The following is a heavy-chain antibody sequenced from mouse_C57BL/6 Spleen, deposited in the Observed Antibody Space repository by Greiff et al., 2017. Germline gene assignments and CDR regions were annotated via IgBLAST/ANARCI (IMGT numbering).Heavy chain of an antibody. J-gene: IGHJ2*01. D-gene: IGHD1-1*01. V-gene: IGHV1-76*01. CDR2: IYPGSGNT. Sequence: QVQLKESGAELVRPGASVKLSCKASGYTFTDYYINWVKQRPGQGLEWIARIYPGSGNTYYNEKFKGKATLTAEKSSSTAYMQLSSLTSEDSAVYFCARGDTTVVDRGYFDYWGQGTTLTVSS. CDR3: ARGDTTVVDRGYFDY. CDR1: GYTFTDYY.